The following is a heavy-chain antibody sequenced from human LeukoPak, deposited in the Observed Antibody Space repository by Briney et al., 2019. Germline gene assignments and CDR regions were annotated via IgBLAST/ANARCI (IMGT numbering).Heavy chain of an antibody. V-gene: IGHV3-23*01. J-gene: IGHJ4*02. CDR3: AKRGTGTTLFFDY. CDR2: ISGGSAST. D-gene: IGHD1-1*01. Sequence: GGSLRLSCAGSGFTFANYAMSWVRQAPGKGLEWVSSISGGSASTFYADSVEGRFTISRDDSKNTLYLQMNSLRTEDTAVYYCAKRGTGTTLFFDYWGQGTLVTVSS. CDR1: GFTFANYA.